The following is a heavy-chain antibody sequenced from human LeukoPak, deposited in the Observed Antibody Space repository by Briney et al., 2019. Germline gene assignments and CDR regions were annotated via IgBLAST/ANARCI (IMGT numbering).Heavy chain of an antibody. CDR1: GYTFTSYY. D-gene: IGHD3/OR15-3a*01. CDR2: IIAYNGKT. CDR3: ARDGVGLWTSVKIYYYFYHMDV. V-gene: IGHV1-18*04. Sequence: ASVKVSCKASGYTFTSYYMHWVRQAPGQGLEWMGWIIAYNGKTNYAQNFQGRVTMTTDTSTSTAYMELRSLKSDDTAVYYCARDGVGLWTSVKIYYYFYHMDVWGKGTTVTVSS. J-gene: IGHJ6*03.